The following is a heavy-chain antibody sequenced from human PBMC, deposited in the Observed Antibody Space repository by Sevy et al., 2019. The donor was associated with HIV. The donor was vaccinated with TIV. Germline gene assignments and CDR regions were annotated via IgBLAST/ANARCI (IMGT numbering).Heavy chain of an antibody. CDR1: GFTFSSYD. V-gene: IGHV3-13*01. D-gene: IGHD6-6*01. Sequence: GGSLRLSCAASGFTFSSYDMHWVRQATGKGLEWVSAIGTAGDTYYPGSVKGRFTISRENAKNPLYLQMNSLRAGDTAVYYCAGSSSSDDYYYGMDVWGQGTTVTVSS. CDR2: IGTAGDT. J-gene: IGHJ6*02. CDR3: AGSSSSDDYYYGMDV.